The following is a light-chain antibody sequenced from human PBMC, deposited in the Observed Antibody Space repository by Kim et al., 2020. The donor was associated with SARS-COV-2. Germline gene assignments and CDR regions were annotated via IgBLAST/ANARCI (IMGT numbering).Light chain of an antibody. CDR3: QHRA. CDR1: QSISSW. CDR2: KAS. Sequence: IQMTQSPSTLSASVGDRVTITCRASQSISSWLAWYQQKPGKAPKLLIYKASSLESGVPSRFSGSGSGTEFTLTISSLQPDDFATYYGQHRAFGEGTKVEIK. V-gene: IGKV1-5*03. J-gene: IGKJ1*01.